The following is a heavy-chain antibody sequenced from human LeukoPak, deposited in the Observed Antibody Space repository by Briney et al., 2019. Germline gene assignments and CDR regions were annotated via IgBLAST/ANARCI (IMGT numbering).Heavy chain of an antibody. CDR2: IYYSGST. Sequence: SQTLSLTCTVSGGSISSSSYYWGWIRQPPGKGLEWIGSIYYSGSTYYNPSLKSRVTISVDTSKNQFSLKLSSVTAADTAVYYCARGGAAVVTASGMDVWGQGTTVTVSS. J-gene: IGHJ6*02. CDR1: GGSISSSSYY. CDR3: ARGGAAVVTASGMDV. V-gene: IGHV4-39*07. D-gene: IGHD2-21*02.